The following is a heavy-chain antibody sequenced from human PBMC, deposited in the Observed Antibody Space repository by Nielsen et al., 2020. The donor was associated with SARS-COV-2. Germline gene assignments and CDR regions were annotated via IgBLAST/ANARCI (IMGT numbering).Heavy chain of an antibody. CDR1: GFTFDDYA. CDR2: ISSTSNSI. CDR3: ARDLQQQLVVLEY. V-gene: IGHV3-21*01. Sequence: GESLKISCAASGFTFDDYAMHWVRQAPGKGLEWVSSISSTSNSIYYADSVKGRFTISRDNAKNSLFLQMNSLRAEDTAVYYCARDLQQQLVVLEYWGQGTLVTVSS. J-gene: IGHJ4*02. D-gene: IGHD6-13*01.